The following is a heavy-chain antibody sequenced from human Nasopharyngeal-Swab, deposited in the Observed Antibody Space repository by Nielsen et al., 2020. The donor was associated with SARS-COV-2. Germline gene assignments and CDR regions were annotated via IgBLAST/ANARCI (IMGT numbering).Heavy chain of an antibody. Sequence: SETLSLTCAVSGGSISSGGYYWSWIRQPPGKGLEWIGYIYYSGSTNYNPSLKSRVTISVDTSKNQFSLKLSSVTAADTAVYYCARQGLFCSGGSCYYDAFDIWGQGTMVTVSS. CDR2: IYYSGST. V-gene: IGHV4-61*08. CDR1: GGSISSGGYY. CDR3: ARQGLFCSGGSCYYDAFDI. J-gene: IGHJ3*02. D-gene: IGHD2-15*01.